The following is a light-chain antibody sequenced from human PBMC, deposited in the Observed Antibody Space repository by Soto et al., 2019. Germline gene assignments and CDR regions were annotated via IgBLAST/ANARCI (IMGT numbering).Light chain of an antibody. CDR1: QSVSSN. Sequence: EILMTHSPATLSVSPCERATLSSSASQSVSSNLAWYQQKPGQAPRLLIYGASTRATGIPARFSGSGSGTEFTLTISSLQSEDFAEYHCQQYNNWPQTFGQGTKVDNK. CDR2: GAS. CDR3: QQYNNWPQT. V-gene: IGKV3-15*01. J-gene: IGKJ1*01.